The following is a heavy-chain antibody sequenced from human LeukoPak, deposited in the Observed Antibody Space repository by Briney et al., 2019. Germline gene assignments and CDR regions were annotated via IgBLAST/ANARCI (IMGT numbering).Heavy chain of an antibody. CDR3: ARGMHHLDY. V-gene: IGHV4-30-2*01. J-gene: IGHJ4*02. Sequence: TSQTLSLTCTVSGGSISSGGYYWSWIRQHPGKGLEWIEYIYHSGSTYYNPSLKSRVTISVDRSKNQFSLKLSSVTAADTAVYYCARGMHHLDYWGQGTLVTVSS. CDR2: IYHSGST. CDR1: GGSISSGGYY.